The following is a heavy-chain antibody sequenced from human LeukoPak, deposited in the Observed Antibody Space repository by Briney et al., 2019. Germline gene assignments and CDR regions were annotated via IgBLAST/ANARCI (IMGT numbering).Heavy chain of an antibody. D-gene: IGHD5-12*01. Sequence: GGSLRLSCAASGFTFSSYGMHWVRQAPGKGLEWVAVISYDGSNKYYADSVKGRFTISRDNSKNTLYLQMKSLRAEDTAVYYCAKGGGYEAQYYYYYLDVWGKGTTVTISS. CDR2: ISYDGSNK. V-gene: IGHV3-30*18. CDR1: GFTFSSYG. J-gene: IGHJ6*03. CDR3: AKGGGYEAQYYYYYLDV.